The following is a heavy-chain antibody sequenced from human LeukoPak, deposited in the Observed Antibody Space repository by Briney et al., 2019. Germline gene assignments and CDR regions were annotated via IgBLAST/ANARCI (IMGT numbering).Heavy chain of an antibody. CDR1: GSTFIDYS. D-gene: IGHD3-10*01. J-gene: IGHJ4*02. CDR3: ARRGSGSYSYYFDY. Sequence: GESLKISCKGSGSTFIDYSIAWVRQMPGKGLEWMGFIHPADSHTTYSPSFQGQVTFSADKSTNTAYLQWSSLKASDTAMYYCARRGSGSYSYYFDYWGQGTLVTVSS. CDR2: IHPADSHT. V-gene: IGHV5-51*01.